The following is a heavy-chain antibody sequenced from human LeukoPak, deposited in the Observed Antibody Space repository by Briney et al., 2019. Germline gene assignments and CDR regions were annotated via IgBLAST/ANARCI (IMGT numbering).Heavy chain of an antibody. V-gene: IGHV4-34*01. J-gene: IGHJ3*02. CDR3: ARGYYDILTGYHDAFDI. CDR2: INHSGST. CDR1: GGSFSGYY. Sequence: PSETLSLTCAVYGGSFSGYYWSWIRQPPGKGLEWIGEINHSGSTNYNPSLKSRVTISVDTSKNQFSLKLSSVTAADTAVYYCARGYYDILTGYHDAFDIWGQGTMVTVSS. D-gene: IGHD3-9*01.